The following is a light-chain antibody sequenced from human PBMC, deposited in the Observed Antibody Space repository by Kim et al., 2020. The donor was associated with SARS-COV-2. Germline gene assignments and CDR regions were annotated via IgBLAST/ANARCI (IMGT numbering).Light chain of an antibody. CDR2: AVS. CDR1: RGVNNY. V-gene: IGKV1-17*03. Sequence: DIQMTQSPSAMSASVGDRVTITCRASRGVNNYLAWFQQKPGKVPKRLIYAVSSLQSGVPSRFSGSASGTEFTLTISSLQPEDFAAYYFLQHSSYPVTFGGGTKVDIK. J-gene: IGKJ4*01. CDR3: LQHSSYPVT.